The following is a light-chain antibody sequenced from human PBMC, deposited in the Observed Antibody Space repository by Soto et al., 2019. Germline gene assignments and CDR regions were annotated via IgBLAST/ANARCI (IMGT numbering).Light chain of an antibody. Sequence: QSALTQPASVSGSPGQSITISCTGTSSDVGSYNLVSWYQQHPGKAPKLMIYEGSKRPSGVSNRFSGSKSGNTASLTISGLRAEEGADYYCCSYAGSSIFLYVFGTGTKVPV. CDR2: EGS. CDR1: SSDVGSYNL. J-gene: IGLJ1*01. V-gene: IGLV2-23*01. CDR3: CSYAGSSIFLYV.